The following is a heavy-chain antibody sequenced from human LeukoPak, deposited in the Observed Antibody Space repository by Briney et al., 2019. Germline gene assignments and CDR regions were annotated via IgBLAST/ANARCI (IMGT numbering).Heavy chain of an antibody. D-gene: IGHD6-6*01. CDR3: AKWKYSNSGIDDY. CDR1: GFTFSSYA. Sequence: GGSLRLSCAASGFTFSSYAMSWVRQVPGKGLEWVSVISGSGDDTYFADSVKGRFTISRDNSKNMLYLQMNSLRAEDTAVYYCAKWKYSNSGIDDYWGQGTLVTVSS. V-gene: IGHV3-23*01. CDR2: ISGSGDDT. J-gene: IGHJ4*02.